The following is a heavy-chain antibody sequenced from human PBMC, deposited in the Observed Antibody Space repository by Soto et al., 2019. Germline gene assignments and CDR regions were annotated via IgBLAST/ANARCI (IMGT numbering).Heavy chain of an antibody. CDR3: VRAAGYSGNDYVYYYGMDV. J-gene: IGHJ6*02. Sequence: QVQLVESGGGVVQPGRSLRLSCAASGFTFSSYGMHWVRQAPGKGLEWVALVWYDGGNKYYADSVKGRFTISRDNSKNTLLLQMNSLRDEDTAVYYCVRAAGYSGNDYVYYYGMDVWGQWTTVTVSS. CDR1: GFTFSSYG. D-gene: IGHD5-12*01. CDR2: VWYDGGNK. V-gene: IGHV3-33*01.